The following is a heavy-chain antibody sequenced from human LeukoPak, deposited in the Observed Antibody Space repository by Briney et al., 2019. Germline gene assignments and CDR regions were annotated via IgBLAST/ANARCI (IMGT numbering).Heavy chain of an antibody. V-gene: IGHV4-34*01. CDR2: INHSGST. Sequence: SETLSLTCAVYGGSFSGYYWSWIRQPPGKGLEWIGEINHSGSTNYNPSLKSRVTISVDTSKNQFSLKRSSVTAADTAVYYCAWGPRSTLDYWGQGTLVTVSS. D-gene: IGHD3-10*01. J-gene: IGHJ4*02. CDR1: GGSFSGYY. CDR3: AWGPRSTLDY.